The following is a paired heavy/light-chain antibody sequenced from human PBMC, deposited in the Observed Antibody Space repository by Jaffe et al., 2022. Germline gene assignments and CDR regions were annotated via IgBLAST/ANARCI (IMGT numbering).Heavy chain of an antibody. CDR1: GFTFDDYA. CDR3: GKGAGIGYMDV. J-gene: IGHJ6*03. D-gene: IGHD2-21*01. CDR2: ISWNSASI. V-gene: IGHV3-9*01. Sequence: EVQLVESGGGLVQPGRSLRLSCAASGFTFDDYAMHWVRQVPGKGLEWVSGISWNSASIGYADSVKGRFTISRDNAKNSLYLQMNSLRPEDTGLYYCGKGAGIGYMDVWGKGTTVTVSS.
Light chain of an antibody. CDR1: SSDVGVYNY. J-gene: IGLJ3*02. V-gene: IGLV2-11*01. CDR2: DVF. CDR3: CSSAGSYTWV. Sequence: QSALTQPRSVSGSPGQSVTISCTGTSSDVGVYNYVSWYQQHPGKAPKLMIYDVFKRPSGVPDRFSGSKSGNTASLTISGLQAEDEADYYCCSSAGSYTWVLGGGTKLTVL.